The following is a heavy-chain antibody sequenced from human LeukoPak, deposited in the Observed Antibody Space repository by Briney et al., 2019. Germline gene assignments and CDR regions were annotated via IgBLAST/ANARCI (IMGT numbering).Heavy chain of an antibody. CDR2: IWYDGSNK. CDR1: EFTFSNYG. Sequence: PGRSLRLSCAASEFTFSNYGMHWVRQAPGKGLEWVAVIWYDGSNKNFADSVKGRFTISRDNSKNTLYLQMNSLRAEDTAVYYCAKDLRGYRYGHYYFDYWGEGTLVTVSS. D-gene: IGHD5-18*01. V-gene: IGHV3-33*06. CDR3: AKDLRGYRYGHYYFDY. J-gene: IGHJ4*02.